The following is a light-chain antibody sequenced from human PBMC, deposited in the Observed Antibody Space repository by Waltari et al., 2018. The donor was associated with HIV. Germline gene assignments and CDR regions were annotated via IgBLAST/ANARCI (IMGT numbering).Light chain of an antibody. CDR2: AAS. V-gene: IGKV1-39*01. CDR3: QQSFRRVT. Sequence: DIQMTQSPSSLSASLGDNVIITCRASQSISTYVNWYQQKPGRAPKLLIYAASTLQSGVPSRFTGAVSETDFTLTINGLQAEDFATYYCQQSFRRVTFGPGTKVYV. CDR1: QSISTY. J-gene: IGKJ3*01.